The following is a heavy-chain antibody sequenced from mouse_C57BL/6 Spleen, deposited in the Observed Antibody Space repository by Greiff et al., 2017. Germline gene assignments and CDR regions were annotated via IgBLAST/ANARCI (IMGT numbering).Heavy chain of an antibody. D-gene: IGHD2-1*01. J-gene: IGHJ4*01. CDR3: TGRGNPHYYAMDY. V-gene: IGHV6-3*01. CDR1: GFTFSNYW. CDR2: IRLKSDNYAT. Sequence: EVKVEESGGGLVQPGGSMKLSCVASGFTFSNYWMNWVRQSPEKGLEWVAQIRLKSDNYATHYAESVKGRFTISRDDSKSSVYLQMNNLRAEDTGIYYCTGRGNPHYYAMDYWGQGTSVTVSS.